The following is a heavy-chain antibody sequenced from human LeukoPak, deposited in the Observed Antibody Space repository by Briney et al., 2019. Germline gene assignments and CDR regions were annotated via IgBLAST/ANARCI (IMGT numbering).Heavy chain of an antibody. CDR3: ARGSYDYVWGSYRYGGACFDN. CDR2: INHSGST. J-gene: IGHJ4*02. V-gene: IGHV4-34*01. D-gene: IGHD3-16*02. Sequence: PSETLSLTCAVYGGSFSGYYWSWIRQPPGKGLEWIGEINHSGSTNYNPSLKSRVTISVDTSKNQFSLKLSSVTAADTAVCYCARGSYDYVWGSYRYGGACFDNWGQGTLVTVSS. CDR1: GGSFSGYY.